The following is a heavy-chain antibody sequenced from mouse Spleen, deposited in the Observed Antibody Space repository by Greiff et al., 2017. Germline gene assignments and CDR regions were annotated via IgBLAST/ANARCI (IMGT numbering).Heavy chain of an antibody. Sequence: VQLQQSGADLARPGASVKLSCKASGYTFTSYGISWVKQRTGQGLEWIGEIYPRSVNTYYNEKFKGKATLTADKSSSTAYMELRSLTSEDSAVYFCARFSGNYYYFDYWGQGTTLTVSS. CDR2: IYPRSVNT. V-gene: IGHV1-81*01. D-gene: IGHD2-1*01. CDR3: ARFSGNYYYFDY. J-gene: IGHJ2*01. CDR1: GYTFTSYG.